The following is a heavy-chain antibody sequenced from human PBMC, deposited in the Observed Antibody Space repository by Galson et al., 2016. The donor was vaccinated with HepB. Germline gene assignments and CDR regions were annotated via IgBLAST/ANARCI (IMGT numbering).Heavy chain of an antibody. CDR1: GFTFDDYA. CDR2: VSWNNGTI. Sequence: SLRLSCAASGFTFDDYAMHWVRRAPGKGLEWVSGVSWNNGTINYADSVRGRFTISRDNAKNSLFLQMDSLRGEDTALYYCAKEKGPYFYAMDVWGKGTTVTVSS. V-gene: IGHV3-9*01. J-gene: IGHJ6*04. CDR3: AKEKGPYFYAMDV.